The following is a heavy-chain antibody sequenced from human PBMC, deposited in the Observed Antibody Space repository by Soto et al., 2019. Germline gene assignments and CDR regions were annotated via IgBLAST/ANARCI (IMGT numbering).Heavy chain of an antibody. Sequence: QITLKESGPTLVKPTQTLTLTCTFSGFSLSTSGVGVGWIRQPPGKALEWLALIYWDDDKRYSSSLKSRLPITKDTPKNQVVLTMTHMDPVDTATYYFAHSLKADYGDYAPFDYRGQGTLVTVSS. CDR1: GFSLSTSGVG. CDR2: IYWDDDK. J-gene: IGHJ4*02. CDR3: AHSLKADYGDYAPFDY. D-gene: IGHD4-17*01. V-gene: IGHV2-5*02.